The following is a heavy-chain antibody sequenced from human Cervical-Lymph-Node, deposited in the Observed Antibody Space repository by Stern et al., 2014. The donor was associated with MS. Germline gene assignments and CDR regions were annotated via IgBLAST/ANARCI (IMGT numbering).Heavy chain of an antibody. V-gene: IGHV4-61*08. J-gene: IGHJ4*02. CDR2: IYYSGST. Sequence: QVQLQESGPGLVKPSETLSLTCSVSGASVSSGGDYYWSWIRQHPGKGLGGVGYIYYSGSTNYNPSLKSRVAISVDTSKNQFSLRLNSVTAADTAIYYCAREREWLRFRGFDYWGQGALVTVSS. CDR1: GASVSSGGDYY. D-gene: IGHD5-12*01. CDR3: AREREWLRFRGFDY.